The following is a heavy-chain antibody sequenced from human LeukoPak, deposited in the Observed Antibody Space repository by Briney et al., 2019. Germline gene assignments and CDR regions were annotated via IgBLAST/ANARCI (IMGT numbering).Heavy chain of an antibody. CDR2: IYYSGST. J-gene: IGHJ4*02. D-gene: IGHD1-26*01. V-gene: IGHV4-38-2*02. CDR1: GYSISSGYY. CDR3: ASLRERSYYARGFDY. Sequence: PSETLSLTCTVSGYSISSGYYWGWIRPPPGKGLEWIGSIYYSGSTYYNPSLKSRVTISVDTSKNQFSLKLSSVTAADTAVYYCASLRERSYYARGFDYWGQGTLVTVSS.